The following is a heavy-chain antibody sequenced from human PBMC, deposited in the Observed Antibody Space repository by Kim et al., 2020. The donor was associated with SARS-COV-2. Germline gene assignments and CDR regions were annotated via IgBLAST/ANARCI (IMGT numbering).Heavy chain of an antibody. CDR3: ATGTRQGRSRHYYYYMDV. J-gene: IGHJ6*03. V-gene: IGHV4-34*01. Sequence: SETLSLTCAVYGGSFSGYYWSWIRQPPGKGLEWIGEINHSGSTNYNPSLKSRVTISVDTAKNQFSLKLSSVTAADTAVYYCATGTRQGRSRHYYYYMDVGGKGTTVPVAS. D-gene: IGHD6-25*01. CDR1: GGSFSGYY. CDR2: INHSGST.